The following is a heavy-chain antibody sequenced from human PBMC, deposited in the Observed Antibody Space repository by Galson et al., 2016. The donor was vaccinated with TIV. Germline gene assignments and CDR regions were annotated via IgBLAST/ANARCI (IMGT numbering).Heavy chain of an antibody. D-gene: IGHD6-6*01. J-gene: IGHJ6*02. CDR1: GFTFDDYP. CDR3: ARDKSPSSSMDYFYHSGMDV. V-gene: IGHV3-9*01. CDR2: INWKGNSL. Sequence: AASGFTFDDYPMHWVRQAPGKGLEWVSSINWKGNSLDYADSVKGRFTISRDNAKNSLYLQMNSLRPDDTAFYFCARDKSPSSSMDYFYHSGMDVWGQGTTVTVSS.